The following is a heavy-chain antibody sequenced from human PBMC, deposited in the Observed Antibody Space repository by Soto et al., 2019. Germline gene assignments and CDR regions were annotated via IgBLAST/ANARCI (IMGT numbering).Heavy chain of an antibody. CDR3: ARVLAVAGPPYFQH. J-gene: IGHJ1*01. D-gene: IGHD6-19*01. V-gene: IGHV4-34*01. Sequence: KPSETLSLTCAVYGGSFSGYYWSWIRQPPGKGLEWIGEINHSGSTNYNPSLKSRVTISVDTSKNQFSLKLSSVTAADTAVYYCARVLAVAGPPYFQHWGQGTLVTVSS. CDR1: GGSFSGYY. CDR2: INHSGST.